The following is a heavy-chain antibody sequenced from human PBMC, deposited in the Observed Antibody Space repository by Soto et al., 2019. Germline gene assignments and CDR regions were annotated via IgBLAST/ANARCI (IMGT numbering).Heavy chain of an antibody. D-gene: IGHD3-10*01. CDR1: GYTFTGYY. Sequence: ASVKVSCKASGYTFTGYYMHWVRQAPGQGLEWMGWINPNSGGTNYAQKFQGWVTMTRDTSISTAYMELSRLRSDDTAVYYCAKDIRRWFGEVNWFDPWGQGTLVTVSS. J-gene: IGHJ5*02. CDR2: INPNSGGT. V-gene: IGHV1-2*04. CDR3: AKDIRRWFGEVNWFDP.